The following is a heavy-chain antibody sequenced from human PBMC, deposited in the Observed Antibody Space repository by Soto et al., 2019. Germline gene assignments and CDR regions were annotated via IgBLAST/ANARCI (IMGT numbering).Heavy chain of an antibody. D-gene: IGHD3-22*01. CDR2: IYYSGST. CDR3: AAYGEKWFPLGG. J-gene: IGHJ4*02. Sequence: QVQLQESGPGLVKPSQTLSLTCTVSGGSISSGGYYWSWIRQHPGKGLEWIGYIYYSGSTYYNPSLKSRFSIRVAXSKNQFSLKLSSVTAADTAVYYCAAYGEKWFPLGGWGQGTLVTVSS. CDR1: GGSISSGGYY. V-gene: IGHV4-31*03.